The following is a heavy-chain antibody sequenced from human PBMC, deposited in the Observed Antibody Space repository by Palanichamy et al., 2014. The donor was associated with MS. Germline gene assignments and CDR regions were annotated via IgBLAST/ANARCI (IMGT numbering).Heavy chain of an antibody. CDR3: ARGLRGTGNSYNPPGY. J-gene: IGHJ4*02. D-gene: IGHD3-10*01. CDR1: GYTFTNYD. Sequence: VQLVQSGAEVKKPGASVKVSCKASGYTFTNYDLNWVRQAPGQGLEWMGSMNPKSGDTGYSQNFRDRVNTTMDASINTAYMELSSLKFDDTAVYFCARGLRGTGNSYNPPGYWGQGTQVIVSS. CDR2: MNPKSGDT. V-gene: IGHV1-8*01.